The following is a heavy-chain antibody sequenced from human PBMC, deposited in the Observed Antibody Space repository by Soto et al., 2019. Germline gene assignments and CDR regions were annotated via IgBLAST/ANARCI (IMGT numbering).Heavy chain of an antibody. CDR2: IYHSGST. Sequence: SETLSLTCGVSDYSISSGYYWGWIRQPPGKGLEWIGNIYHSGSTHYNPALKSRVTISVDTSKNQFSLKLKSVTAADTAVYYCTRRGSSGTPVDYWGQGTLVTVSS. CDR3: TRRGSSGTPVDY. CDR1: DYSISSGYY. V-gene: IGHV4-38-2*01. J-gene: IGHJ4*02. D-gene: IGHD1-26*01.